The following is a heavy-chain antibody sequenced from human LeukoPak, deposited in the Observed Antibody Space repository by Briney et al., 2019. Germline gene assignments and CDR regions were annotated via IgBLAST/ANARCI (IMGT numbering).Heavy chain of an antibody. Sequence: GGSLRLSCAASGFTVSSYHMSWVRQAPGKGLEWVSILYSGGSTYYADSVKGRFTTSRDNSKNTLYLQMNSLRAEDTAVYYCARDRSGYDFDYWGQGTLVTVSS. CDR1: GFTVSSYH. J-gene: IGHJ4*02. V-gene: IGHV3-66*01. CDR2: LYSGGST. D-gene: IGHD5-12*01. CDR3: ARDRSGYDFDY.